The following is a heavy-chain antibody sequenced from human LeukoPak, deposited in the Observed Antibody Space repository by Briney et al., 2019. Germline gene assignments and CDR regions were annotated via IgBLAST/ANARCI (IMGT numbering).Heavy chain of an antibody. CDR3: ARAKVSGYDYVWGSYRTTDAFDI. CDR2: IIPILGIA. V-gene: IGHV1-69*04. Sequence: GASVKVSCKASGGTFSSYAISWVRQAPGQGLEWMGRIIPILGIANYAQKFQGRVTITADKSTSTAYMELSSLRSEDTAVYYCARAKVSGYDYVWGSYRTTDAFDIWGQGTMVTVSS. J-gene: IGHJ3*02. CDR1: GGTFSSYA. D-gene: IGHD3-16*02.